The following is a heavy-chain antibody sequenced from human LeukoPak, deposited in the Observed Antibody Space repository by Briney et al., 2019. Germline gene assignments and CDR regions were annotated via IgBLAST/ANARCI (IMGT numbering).Heavy chain of an antibody. CDR2: INWNGGST. CDR1: GFTFNDYG. CDR3: ARGDLQYISIVVVPAANYYGMDV. Sequence: GGSLRLSCAASGFTFNDYGMSWVRQAPGKGLEWVSGINWNGGSTGYADSVKGRFTISRDNAKNSLYLQMNSLRAEDTALYYSARGDLQYISIVVVPAANYYGMDVWGQGTTVTVSS. D-gene: IGHD2-2*01. J-gene: IGHJ6*02. V-gene: IGHV3-20*04.